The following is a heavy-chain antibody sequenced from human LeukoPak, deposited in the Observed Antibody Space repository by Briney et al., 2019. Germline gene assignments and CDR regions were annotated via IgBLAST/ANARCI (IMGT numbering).Heavy chain of an antibody. J-gene: IGHJ5*02. V-gene: IGHV3-30*02. D-gene: IGHD2-15*01. CDR1: GFTFSSYG. CDR3: ANERSLRIDNWFDP. CDR2: IRYDGSNK. Sequence: GGSLRLSCAASGFTFSSYGMHWVRQAPGKGLEWVAFIRYDGSNKYYADSVKGRFTISRDNSKNTLYLQMNSLRAEDTAVYYCANERSLRIDNWFDPWGQGTLVTASS.